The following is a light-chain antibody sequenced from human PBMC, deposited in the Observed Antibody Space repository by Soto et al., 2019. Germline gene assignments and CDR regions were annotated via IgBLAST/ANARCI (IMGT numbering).Light chain of an antibody. Sequence: EIVLTQSPATLSLSPGDRATLSCGANQSVGSSLAWIRQRPGQAPSLVIYDAFNRASGTPARFSGSGSGTDFTLTISSLESADFATYYCQQRSTWPMTFGQGTRLEI. V-gene: IGKV3-11*01. CDR3: QQRSTWPMT. J-gene: IGKJ5*01. CDR2: DAF. CDR1: QSVGSS.